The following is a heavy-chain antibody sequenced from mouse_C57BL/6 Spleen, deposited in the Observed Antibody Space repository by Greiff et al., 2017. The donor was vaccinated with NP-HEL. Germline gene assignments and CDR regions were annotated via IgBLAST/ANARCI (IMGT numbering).Heavy chain of an antibody. CDR3: ARGHYGSSPFAY. Sequence: DVKLQESGPGLVKPSQSLSLTCSVTGYSITSGYYWNWIRQFPGNKLEWMGYISYDGSNNYNPSLKNTISITRDTSKNQFYLKLNSVTTEDTATYYCARGHYGSSPFAYWGQGTLVTVSA. CDR2: ISYDGSN. J-gene: IGHJ3*01. CDR1: GYSITSGYY. D-gene: IGHD1-1*01. V-gene: IGHV3-6*01.